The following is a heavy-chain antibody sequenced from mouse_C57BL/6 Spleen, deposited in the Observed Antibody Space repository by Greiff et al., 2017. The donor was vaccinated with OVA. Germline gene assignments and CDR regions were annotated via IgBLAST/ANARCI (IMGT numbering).Heavy chain of an antibody. J-gene: IGHJ2*01. CDR2: INPGSGGT. D-gene: IGHD4-1*02. Sequence: QVQLQQSGAELVRPGTSVKVSCKASGYAFTNYLIEWVKQRPGQGLEWIGVINPGSGGTNYNEKFKGTATLTADKSSSTAYMQRSSMTSEDSAVYLGARTTGAGGYGCWGQGTTRTVSS. V-gene: IGHV1-54*01. CDR3: ARTTGAGGYGC. CDR1: GYAFTNYL.